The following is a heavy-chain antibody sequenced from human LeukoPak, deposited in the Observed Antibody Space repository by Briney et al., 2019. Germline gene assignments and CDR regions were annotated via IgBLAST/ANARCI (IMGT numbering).Heavy chain of an antibody. CDR2: ISSSGSST. CDR3: AKDIQLSY. J-gene: IGHJ4*02. D-gene: IGHD2-2*01. Sequence: GGSLRLSCAVSGFTFSGAAMSWVRQAPGKGLEWVSLISSSGSSTYYADFVKGRFTISRDDSKNTLYLQMNSLRAEDTAVYYCAKDIQLSYWGQGALVTVSS. V-gene: IGHV3-23*01. CDR1: GFTFSGAA.